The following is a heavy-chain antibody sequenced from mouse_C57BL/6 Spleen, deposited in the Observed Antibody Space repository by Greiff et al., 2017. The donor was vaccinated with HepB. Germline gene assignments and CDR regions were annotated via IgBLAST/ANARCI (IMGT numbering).Heavy chain of an antibody. CDR2: SDPSDSYT. Sequence: QVQLQQSGAELVKPGASAKLSCKASGYTFTSYWMQWVNQRPGQGLEWIGDSDPSDSYTKYKQKFKGKATLTVDTSSSTDYMQLISLTSEDTAVYYCARRGLRRGDYWGQGTSVTVSS. J-gene: IGHJ4*01. D-gene: IGHD2-2*01. CDR3: ARRGLRRGDY. CDR1: GYTFTSYW. V-gene: IGHV1-50*01.